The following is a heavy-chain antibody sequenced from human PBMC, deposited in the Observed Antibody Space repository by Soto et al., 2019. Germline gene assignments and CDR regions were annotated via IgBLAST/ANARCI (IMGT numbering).Heavy chain of an antibody. J-gene: IGHJ4*02. CDR3: ARTAPMDAGDKYYYDF. CDR1: GGTFGTFG. CDR2: IIPFFGTA. D-gene: IGHD3-16*01. V-gene: IGHV1-69*01. Sequence: QVQLVQSGAEVKKTGSSVKVSCKTSGGTFGTFGISWVRQARGQGLEWMGGIIPFFGTAEYSQKFEDRITITADESTNTVYMDLRSLTSEDTAIYYCARTAPMDAGDKYYYDFWGQGALVTVSS.